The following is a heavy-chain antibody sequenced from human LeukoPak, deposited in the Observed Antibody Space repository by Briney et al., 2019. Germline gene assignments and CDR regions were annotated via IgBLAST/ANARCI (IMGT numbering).Heavy chain of an antibody. J-gene: IGHJ5*02. D-gene: IGHD1-14*01. CDR1: GFTFNRHG. Sequence: GGSLRLSCAASGFTFNRHGMHWVRQAPGKGLEWVAVIWYDGSNKYYADSVKGRFTISRDDSKNTLYLQMNSLRAEDTAVYYCARELENPLGWLDPWGQGTLVTVSS. V-gene: IGHV3-33*01. CDR2: IWYDGSNK. CDR3: ARELENPLGWLDP.